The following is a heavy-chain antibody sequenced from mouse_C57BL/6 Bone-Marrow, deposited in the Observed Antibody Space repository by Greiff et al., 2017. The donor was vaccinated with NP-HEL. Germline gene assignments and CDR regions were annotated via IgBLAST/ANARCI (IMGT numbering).Heavy chain of an antibody. CDR1: GYTFTDYY. V-gene: IGHV1-26*01. J-gene: IGHJ4*01. D-gene: IGHD3-2*02. Sequence: EVQLQQSGPELVKPGASVKISCKASGYTFTDYYMNWVKQSHGKSLEWIGDINPNNGGTSYNQKFKGKATLTVDKSSSTAYMELRSLTSEDSAVYYCASTAQVYYAMDDWGQGTSVTVSS. CDR2: INPNNGGT. CDR3: ASTAQVYYAMDD.